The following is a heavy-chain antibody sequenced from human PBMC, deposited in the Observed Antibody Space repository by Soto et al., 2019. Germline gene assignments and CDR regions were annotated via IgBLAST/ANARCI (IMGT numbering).Heavy chain of an antibody. D-gene: IGHD3-22*01. CDR2: IFHSGST. CDR3: ARVFYDSGGYSSPFDY. J-gene: IGHJ4*02. V-gene: IGHV4-4*02. Sequence: NPSETLSLTCAVSGGSIRSNNWWSWVRQPPGKGLEWIGEIFHSGSTNYNPSLKTRVTISVDTSKNQFSLKLSSVTAADTAVYYRARVFYDSGGYSSPFDYGGRGIVVTRLL. CDR1: GGSIRSNNW.